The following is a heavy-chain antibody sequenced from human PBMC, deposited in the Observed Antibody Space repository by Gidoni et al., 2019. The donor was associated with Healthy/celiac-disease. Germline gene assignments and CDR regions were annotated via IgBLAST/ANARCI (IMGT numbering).Heavy chain of an antibody. D-gene: IGHD3-22*01. J-gene: IGHJ4*02. V-gene: IGHV3-48*03. CDR2: ISSSGSTI. Sequence: EVQLVESGGGLVQPGGSLRLSCAASGFTSSSEMNWVRQAPGKGLAWVSYISSSGSTIYYADSVKGRFTISRDNAKNSLYLQMNSLRAEDTAVYYCARVDRSGYYYPDYWGQGTLVTVSS. CDR3: ARVDRSGYYYPDY. CDR1: GFTSSSE.